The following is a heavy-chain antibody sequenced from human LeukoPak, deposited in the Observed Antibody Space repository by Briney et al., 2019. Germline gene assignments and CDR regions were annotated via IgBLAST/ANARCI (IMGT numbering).Heavy chain of an antibody. V-gene: IGHV3-21*01. J-gene: IGHJ5*02. CDR3: ARADCSGSTCYLRRSWFDP. CDR1: GFTFSSFD. D-gene: IGHD2-2*01. Sequence: GGSLRLSCATSGFTFSSFDMNWVRQAPGKGLEWVSSISTSSRYIYYRDSVKGRFTISRDDAKNSLYLQMNSLRVEDTAVYYCARADCSGSTCYLRRSWFDPWGQGTLVTVSS. CDR2: ISTSSRYI.